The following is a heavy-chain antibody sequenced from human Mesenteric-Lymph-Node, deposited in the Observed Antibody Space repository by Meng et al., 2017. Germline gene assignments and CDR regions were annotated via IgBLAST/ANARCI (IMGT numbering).Heavy chain of an antibody. CDR1: GGSISSYY. Sequence: ESLKISCTVSGGSISSYYWSWIRQPAGKGLEWIGRIYTSGSTNYNPSLKSRVTMSVDTSKNQFSLKLRSVTAADTAVYYCARAHSSGRPPNGTDYWGQGTLVTVSS. CDR3: ARAHSSGRPPNGTDY. CDR2: IYTSGST. D-gene: IGHD3-22*01. V-gene: IGHV4-4*07. J-gene: IGHJ4*02.